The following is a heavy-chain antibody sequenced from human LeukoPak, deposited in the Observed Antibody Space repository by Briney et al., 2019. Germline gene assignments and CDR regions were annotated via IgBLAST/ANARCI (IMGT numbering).Heavy chain of an antibody. CDR3: AKISVVSRSGPLDY. CDR2: IRSGAYT. J-gene: IGHJ4*02. D-gene: IGHD3-10*01. CDR1: GFTFSSYA. V-gene: IGHV3-23*01. Sequence: GGSLRLSCAAPGFTFSSYAMTWVRQAPGKGLEWVSTIRSGAYTYYADSVKGRLSVSRDNSKNTLYLEMNSLRAEDAAVYYCAKISVVSRSGPLDYWGQGTLVTVSS.